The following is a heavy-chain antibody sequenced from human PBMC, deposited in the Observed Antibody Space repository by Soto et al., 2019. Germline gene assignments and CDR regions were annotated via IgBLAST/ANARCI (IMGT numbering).Heavy chain of an antibody. CDR1: GGSISSYY. J-gene: IGHJ6*02. D-gene: IGHD7-27*01. V-gene: IGHV4-59*01. CDR3: ARDRGREELGYYYYYGMDV. Sequence: LSLTCTASGGSISSYYWSWIRQPPGKGLEWIGYIYYSGSTNYNPSLKSRVTISVDTSKNQFSLKLSSVTAADTAVYYCARDRGREELGYYYYYGMDVWGQGTTVTVSS. CDR2: IYYSGST.